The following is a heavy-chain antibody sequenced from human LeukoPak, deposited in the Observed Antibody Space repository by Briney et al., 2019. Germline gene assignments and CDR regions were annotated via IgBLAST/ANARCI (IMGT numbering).Heavy chain of an antibody. V-gene: IGHV3-33*01. CDR2: IWYDGSNK. CDR3: ARDQEMGYFDY. Sequence: GRSLRLSCAASGFTFSSYGMHWVRQAPGKGLEWVAVIWYDGSNKYYADSVKGRFTISRDNSKNTLYLQMNSLRAEDTAVYYCARDQEMGYFDYWGQGTLVTVSS. J-gene: IGHJ4*02. CDR1: GFTFSSYG. D-gene: IGHD5-24*01.